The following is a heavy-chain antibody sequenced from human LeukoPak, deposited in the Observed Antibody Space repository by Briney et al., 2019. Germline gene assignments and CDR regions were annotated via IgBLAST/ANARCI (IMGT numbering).Heavy chain of an antibody. CDR2: ISTSGGST. CDR3: AKEALQSLRYSYISNFDY. J-gene: IGHJ4*02. V-gene: IGHV3-23*01. CDR1: GFTFRGYA. Sequence: GSLRLSCAASGFTFRGYAMSWVRQAPGKGLEWVSAISTSGGSTYYADSVEGRFTISRDNSKNTLYLQMNSLRAEDTAVYYCAKEALQSLRYSYISNFDYWGQGTLVTVSS. D-gene: IGHD5-18*01.